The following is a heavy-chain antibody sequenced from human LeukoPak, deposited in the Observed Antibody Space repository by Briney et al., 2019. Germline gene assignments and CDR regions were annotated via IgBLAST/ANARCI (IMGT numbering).Heavy chain of an antibody. CDR2: IKQDGSKK. J-gene: IGHJ4*02. CDR1: GFPFSSYW. Sequence: GGSLRLTCVASGFPFSSYWMTWVRQAPGKGLEWVANIKQDGSKKSYVDSVKGRFTISRDNAKNSLYLQMNSLRAEDTAIYYCTRVSYIDEGIDYWGQGTLVTVSS. CDR3: TRVSYIDEGIDY. D-gene: IGHD1-26*01. V-gene: IGHV3-7*04.